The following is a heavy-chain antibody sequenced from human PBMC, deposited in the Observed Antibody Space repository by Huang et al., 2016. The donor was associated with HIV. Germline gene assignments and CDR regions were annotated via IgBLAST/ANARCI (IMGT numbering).Heavy chain of an antibody. J-gene: IGHJ2*01. CDR2: IGAAGDT. D-gene: IGHD2-15*01. V-gene: IGHV3-13*01. Sequence: VQLVESGEGLVQPGGSLRLSCAASGFTFTTYDMHWVRQSTTKRLEWVSAIGAAGDTYYPGSVKGRFIISRENAKNSLYLQMNNLRAGDTGVYYCARARLGSQSWYFDLWGRGTLVTVSS. CDR3: ARARLGSQSWYFDL. CDR1: GFTFTTYD.